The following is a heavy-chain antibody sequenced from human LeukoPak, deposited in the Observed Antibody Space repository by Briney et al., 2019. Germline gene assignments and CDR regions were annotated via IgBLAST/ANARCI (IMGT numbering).Heavy chain of an antibody. J-gene: IGHJ4*02. CDR3: ARRAQWEIHPGYFDY. Sequence: SQTLSLTCAISGDSVSSNSAAWNWIRQSPSRGLEWLGRTYYRSQWYNDYAVSVKSRITINPDTSKNQFSLHLNSVTPEDTAVYYCARRAQWEIHPGYFDYWGQGILVTVSS. D-gene: IGHD1-26*01. CDR2: TYYRSQWYN. V-gene: IGHV6-1*01. CDR1: GDSVSSNSAA.